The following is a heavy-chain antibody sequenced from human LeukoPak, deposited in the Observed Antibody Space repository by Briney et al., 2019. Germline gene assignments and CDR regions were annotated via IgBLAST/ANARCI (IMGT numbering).Heavy chain of an antibody. D-gene: IGHD2-8*02. Sequence: GGSLRLSCAASGFTVSTNFMNWVRQAPGKGLEWVSTMYSGGSTYYADSVKGRFTISRDDSKNTVCLQMNSLRADDTAMYYCARGYCTGTNCLVDYWGQGTLVTVSS. V-gene: IGHV3-53*01. CDR3: ARGYCTGTNCLVDY. CDR1: GFTVSTNF. J-gene: IGHJ4*02. CDR2: MYSGGST.